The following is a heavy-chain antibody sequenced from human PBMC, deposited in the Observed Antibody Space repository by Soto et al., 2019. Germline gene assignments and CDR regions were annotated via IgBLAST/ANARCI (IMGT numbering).Heavy chain of an antibody. CDR3: MRGGFLSHDHVIIAPATLGFDP. CDR2: ISAYNGNT. Sequence: ASVKVSCKASCYTFTSYGIIWVRQAPGQGLEWMGWISAYNGNTGYAEKFQGRVTMTRDTSISTAYMELSSLRYDDTAVYYCMRGGFLSHDHVIIAPATLGFDPWGQGTLVTVSS. J-gene: IGHJ5*02. V-gene: IGHV1-18*04. CDR1: CYTFTSYG. D-gene: IGHD6-25*01.